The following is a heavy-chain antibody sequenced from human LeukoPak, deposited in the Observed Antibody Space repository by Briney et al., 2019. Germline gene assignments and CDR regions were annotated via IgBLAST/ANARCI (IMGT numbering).Heavy chain of an antibody. CDR1: GYTFTSYY. J-gene: IGHJ4*02. D-gene: IGHD2-15*01. CDR3: ARAHCSGGSCPYYFDY. V-gene: IGHV1-2*02. Sequence: EASVKVSCKASGYTFTSYYMHWVRQAPGQGLEWMGWINPNSGGTNYAQKFQGRVTMTRDTSISTAYMELSRLRSDDTAVYYCARAHCSGGSCPYYFDYWGQGTLVTVSS. CDR2: INPNSGGT.